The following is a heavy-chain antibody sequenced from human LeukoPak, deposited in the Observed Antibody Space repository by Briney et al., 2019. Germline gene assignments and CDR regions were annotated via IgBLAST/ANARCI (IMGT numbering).Heavy chain of an antibody. CDR1: GFTFSSYA. CDR3: AKPDRAARIVVVIRPHYYFDY. CDR2: ISGSGGST. Sequence: GGSLRLSCAASGFTFSSYAMSWVRQAPGKGLEWVSAISGSGGSTYYADSVKGRFTISRDNSKHALYLQMNSLRAEDTAVYYCAKPDRAARIVVVIRPHYYFDYWGQGTLVTVSS. V-gene: IGHV3-23*01. D-gene: IGHD3-22*01. J-gene: IGHJ4*02.